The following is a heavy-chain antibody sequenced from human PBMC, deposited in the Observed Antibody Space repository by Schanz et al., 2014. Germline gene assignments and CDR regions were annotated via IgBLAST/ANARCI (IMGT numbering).Heavy chain of an antibody. CDR1: GYTFSNDD. D-gene: IGHD3-16*01. CDR3: AKVAEEGPHINNWGGDYFDF. Sequence: QVQLVQSGAELRKPGTSVKVSCKTSGYTFSNDDINWVRQAIGQGPEWMGWMQPDSGKTHYAEKFQGRVAMTRDVSISTAYMELSSLASEDTAVYYCAKVAEEGPHINNWGGDYFDFWGQGTLVTVSS. V-gene: IGHV1-8*01. CDR2: MQPDSGKT. J-gene: IGHJ4*02.